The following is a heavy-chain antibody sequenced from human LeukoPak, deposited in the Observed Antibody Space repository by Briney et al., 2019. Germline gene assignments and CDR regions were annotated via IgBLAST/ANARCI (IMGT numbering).Heavy chain of an antibody. CDR2: IYYSGST. Sequence: SETLSLTSTVSGGSISSYFWRWIRQPPREGLEWVGDIYYSGSTNYNPSLKSRVTISVDTSKNQFSLKLSSVTAADTAVYYCARERYYDSSGYSDAFDIWGQGTMVTVSS. CDR1: GGSISSYF. D-gene: IGHD3-22*01. CDR3: ARERYYDSSGYSDAFDI. J-gene: IGHJ3*02. V-gene: IGHV4-59*01.